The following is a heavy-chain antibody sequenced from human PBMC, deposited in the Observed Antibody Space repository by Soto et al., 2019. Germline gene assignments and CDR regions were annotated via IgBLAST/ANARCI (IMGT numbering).Heavy chain of an antibody. J-gene: IGHJ4*02. CDR3: ARDVEDSYDFWSGYYLDY. Sequence: GGSLRLSCAASGFTFSDYYMSWIRQAPGKGLEWISYISSSGSTIYYADSVKGRFTISRDNAKNSLYLQMNSLRAEDTAAYYCARDVEDSYDFWSGYYLDYWGQGTLVTVSS. D-gene: IGHD3-3*01. V-gene: IGHV3-11*01. CDR2: ISSSGSTI. CDR1: GFTFSDYY.